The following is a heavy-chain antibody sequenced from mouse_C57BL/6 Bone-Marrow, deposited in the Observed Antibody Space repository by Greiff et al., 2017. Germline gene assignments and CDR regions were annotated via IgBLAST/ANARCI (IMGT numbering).Heavy chain of an antibody. CDR3: ARRYGGPYAMDY. Sequence: EVMLVESGGGLVQPGGSLKLSCAASGFTFSDYYMYWVRQTPEKRLEWVAYISNGGGSTYYPDTVKGRFTISRDNAKNTLYLQMSRLKSEDTAMYYCARRYGGPYAMDYWGQGTSVTVSS. CDR2: ISNGGGST. CDR1: GFTFSDYY. J-gene: IGHJ4*01. D-gene: IGHD1-2*01. V-gene: IGHV5-12*01.